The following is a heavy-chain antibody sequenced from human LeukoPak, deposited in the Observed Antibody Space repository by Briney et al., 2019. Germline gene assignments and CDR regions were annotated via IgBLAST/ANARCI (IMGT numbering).Heavy chain of an antibody. D-gene: IGHD2-2*01. CDR1: GYTFTSCD. V-gene: IGHV1-8*01. J-gene: IGHJ4*02. CDR3: ARAQRYCAGTSCYAPVAY. Sequence: ASVKVSCKASGYTFTSCDINWVRQATGQGLEWMGWMNPNSGNTDYAPKFQGRVTMTRNTSITTAYMELSSLRSEDTAVYYCARAQRYCAGTSCYAPVAYWGQGTLVTVSS. CDR2: MNPNSGNT.